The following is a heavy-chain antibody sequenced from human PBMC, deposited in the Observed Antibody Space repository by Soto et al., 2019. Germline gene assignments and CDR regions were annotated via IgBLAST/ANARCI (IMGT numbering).Heavy chain of an antibody. V-gene: IGHV1-69*06. CDR2: ITPVFGTP. Sequence: SVKVSCKVSGGTFSSYRFSWVRQAPGQGLEWMGGITPVFGTPDYAQKFQGRVTVTADRSTNTAYMELSRLTSEDTAVYYCARDLPSLEVRSYGMDVWGQGTTVTVSS. CDR3: ARDLPSLEVRSYGMDV. J-gene: IGHJ6*02. CDR1: GGTFSSYR. D-gene: IGHD3-10*01.